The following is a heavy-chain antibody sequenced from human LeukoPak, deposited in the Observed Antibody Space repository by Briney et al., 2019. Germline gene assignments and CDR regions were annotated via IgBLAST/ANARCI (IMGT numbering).Heavy chain of an antibody. CDR3: AKGVHTTVITLFDY. CDR2: IPGSGGGT. Sequence: GGSLRLSCAASGFTFSSYAMSWVRQAPGKGLEWVSDIPGSGGGTYYADSMKGRFTISRDNSKNTLYLQMNSLRAEDTAVYYCAKGVHTTVITLFDYWGQGTLVTVSS. J-gene: IGHJ4*02. D-gene: IGHD4-23*01. CDR1: GFTFSSYA. V-gene: IGHV3-23*01.